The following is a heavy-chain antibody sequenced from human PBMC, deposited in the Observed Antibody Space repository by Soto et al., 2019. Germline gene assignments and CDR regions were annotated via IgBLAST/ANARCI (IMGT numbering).Heavy chain of an antibody. Sequence: PGGSLRLSCAASGFTFSSYWMHWVRQAPGKGLVWVSRINSDGSTTSYADPVKGRFTISRDNAKNTLYLQMNSLRAEDTAVYYCARAGFLDYFDYWGQGTLVTVSS. J-gene: IGHJ4*02. CDR1: GFTFSSYW. CDR3: ARAGFLDYFDY. V-gene: IGHV3-74*01. CDR2: INSDGSTT.